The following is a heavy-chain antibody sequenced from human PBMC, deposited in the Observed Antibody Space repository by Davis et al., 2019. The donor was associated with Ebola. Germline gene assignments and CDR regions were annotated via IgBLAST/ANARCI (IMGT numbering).Heavy chain of an antibody. D-gene: IGHD2-2*02. CDR2: IRSKAYGGTT. CDR3: TRYQLLYGFDY. Sequence: GESLKISCTASGFTFGDYAMSWVRQAPGKGLEWVGFIRSKAYGGTTEYAASVKGRFTISRDDSKSIAYLQMNSLKTEDTAVYYCTRYQLLYGFDYWGQGTLVTVSS. V-gene: IGHV3-49*04. J-gene: IGHJ4*02. CDR1: GFTFGDYA.